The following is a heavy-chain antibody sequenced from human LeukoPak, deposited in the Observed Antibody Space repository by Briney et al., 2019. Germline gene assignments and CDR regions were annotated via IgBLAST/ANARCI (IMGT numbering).Heavy chain of an antibody. CDR2: INDSGGT. D-gene: IGHD5-12*01. CDR3: ARGQGGECLRS. V-gene: IGHV4-34*01. J-gene: IGHJ4*02. Sequence: SETLSLTCAVYGGSFSGYYWSWIRQPPGKGPEWIGEINDSGGTNYNPSLKSRVTISVDTSKNQFSLKLTSVTAADTAVYYCARGQGGECLRSWGQGTLVTVFS. CDR1: GGSFSGYY.